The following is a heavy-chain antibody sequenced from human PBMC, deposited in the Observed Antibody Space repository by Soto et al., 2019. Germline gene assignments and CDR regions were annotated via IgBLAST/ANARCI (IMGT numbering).Heavy chain of an antibody. J-gene: IGHJ4*02. D-gene: IGHD3-22*01. CDR3: ARDHLDSSGYYPDY. V-gene: IGHV1-2*02. CDR2: ITPNSGGT. Sequence: ASVKVSCKASGYTFTGYYMHWVRQAPGQRLEWMGWITPNSGGTNYAQKFQGRVTMTRDTSMSTAYMELSRLRSEDTAVYSCARDHLDSSGYYPDYWGQGTLVTVSS. CDR1: GYTFTGYY.